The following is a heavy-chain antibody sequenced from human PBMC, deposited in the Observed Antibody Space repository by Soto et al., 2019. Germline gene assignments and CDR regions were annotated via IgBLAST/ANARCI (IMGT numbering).Heavy chain of an antibody. V-gene: IGHV3-21*01. Sequence: GGSLRLSCAASGFTFSSYSMTWVRQAPGKGLEWVSSISSSSSYIYYADSVKGRFTISRDNAKNSLYLQMNSLRAEDTAVYYCARGRGGYSYGYVSHWGQGTLVTVSS. CDR3: ARGRGGYSYGYVSH. D-gene: IGHD5-18*01. CDR1: GFTFSSYS. CDR2: ISSSSSYI. J-gene: IGHJ4*02.